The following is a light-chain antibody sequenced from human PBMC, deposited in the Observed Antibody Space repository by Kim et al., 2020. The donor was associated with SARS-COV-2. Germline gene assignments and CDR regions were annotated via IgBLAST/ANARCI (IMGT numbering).Light chain of an antibody. CDR2: DAS. CDR1: QSVGSY. V-gene: IGKV3-11*01. J-gene: IGKJ2*01. Sequence: LSPGERSALSCRASQSVGSYLAWYQQSTGQTPRLLIYDASKRATGIPARFSGGGFGTDFTLTISRLEPEDFAVYSCHQYGGSLPYTFGQGTKLEIK. CDR3: HQYGGSLPYT.